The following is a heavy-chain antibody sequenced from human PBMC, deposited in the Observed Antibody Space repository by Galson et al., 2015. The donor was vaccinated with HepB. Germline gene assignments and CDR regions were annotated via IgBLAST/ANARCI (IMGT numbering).Heavy chain of an antibody. CDR1: GDSVSSNSAA. CDR3: ARDRGSGSYYVGGPNKAELTIHVNY. D-gene: IGHD1-26*01. CDR2: TYYRSKWYN. J-gene: IGHJ4*02. V-gene: IGHV6-1*01. Sequence: CAISGDSVSSNSAAWNWIRQSPSRGLEWLGRTYYRSKWYNDYAVSVKSRITINPDTSKNQFSLQLNSVTPDDTAVYYCARDRGSGSYYVGGPNKAELTIHVNYWGQGTLVTVSS.